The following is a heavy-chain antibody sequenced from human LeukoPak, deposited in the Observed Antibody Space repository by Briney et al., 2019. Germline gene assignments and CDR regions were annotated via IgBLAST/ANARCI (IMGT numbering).Heavy chain of an antibody. V-gene: IGHV3-23*01. CDR1: GFTFSSYA. CDR3: ARRALVVATSYWYFDL. Sequence: GGSLRLSCAVSGFTFSSYAMSWVRQAPGKGLEWVSGISGSGGGTFYADSVEGRFTISRDNSQNTLYLQINSLRAEDTAVYSCARRALVVATSYWYFDLWGRGTLVTVSS. CDR2: ISGSGGGT. D-gene: IGHD2-15*01. J-gene: IGHJ2*01.